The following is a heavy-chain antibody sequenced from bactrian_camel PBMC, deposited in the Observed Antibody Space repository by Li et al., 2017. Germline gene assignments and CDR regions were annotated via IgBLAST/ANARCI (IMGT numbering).Heavy chain of an antibody. V-gene: IGHV3S1*01. D-gene: IGHD1*01. CDR2: ITTGDNT. Sequence: HVQLVESGGGLVQPGGSLTLSCVGSGFTFSTHDMNWVRQAPGKGLEWVSSITTGDNTDYGDSVKGRFTISRDNAKNTVYLQLISLKTEDMATYYCAKDLLLGLGVSPGTQVTVS. CDR1: GFTFSTHD. J-gene: IGHJ4*01.